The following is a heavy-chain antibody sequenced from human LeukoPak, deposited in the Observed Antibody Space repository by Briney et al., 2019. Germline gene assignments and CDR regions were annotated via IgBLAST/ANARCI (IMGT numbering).Heavy chain of an antibody. D-gene: IGHD3-16*01. CDR2: IYYSGST. CDR1: GGSISSSSYY. CDR3: ASQVMSFGRYYYYMDV. Sequence: NPSETLSLTCTVSGGSISSSSYYWGWIRQPPGKGLEWIGSIYYSGSTYYNPSLKSRVTISVDTSKNQFSLKLSSVTAADTAVYYCASQVMSFGRYYYYMDVWGKGTTVTVSS. V-gene: IGHV4-39*01. J-gene: IGHJ6*03.